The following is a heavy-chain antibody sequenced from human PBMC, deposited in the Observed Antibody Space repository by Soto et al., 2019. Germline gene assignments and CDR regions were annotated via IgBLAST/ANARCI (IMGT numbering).Heavy chain of an antibody. CDR2: ISSSSSYT. D-gene: IGHD1-7*01. CDR1: GFTFSDYY. V-gene: IGHV3-11*06. Sequence: PGGSLRLSCAASGFTFSDYYMSWIRQAPGKGLEWVSYISSSSSYTNYADSVKGRFTISRDNAKNSLYLQMNSLRAEDTAVYYCARGVLSGPTGYDYGMDVWGQGTTVTVSS. J-gene: IGHJ6*02. CDR3: ARGVLSGPTGYDYGMDV.